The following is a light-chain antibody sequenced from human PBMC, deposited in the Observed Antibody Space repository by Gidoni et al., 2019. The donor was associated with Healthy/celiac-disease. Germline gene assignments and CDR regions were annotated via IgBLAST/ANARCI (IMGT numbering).Light chain of an antibody. CDR1: QSISSY. V-gene: IGKV1-39*01. J-gene: IGKJ1*01. Sequence: DIQITESPSSLSASVGDRVTSTCRGSQSISSYLHWYQQKPGKAPKLLIYAASSFQSGVPSRFSGSGSGTDFTLTISSLQPEDFATYYCQQSYSTPRTFGQGTKVEIK. CDR3: QQSYSTPRT. CDR2: AAS.